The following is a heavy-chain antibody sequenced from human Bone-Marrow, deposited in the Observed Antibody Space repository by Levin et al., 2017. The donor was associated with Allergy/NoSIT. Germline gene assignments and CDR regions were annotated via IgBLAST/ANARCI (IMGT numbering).Heavy chain of an antibody. CDR3: AGKPLSSWLYWYFDV. V-gene: IGHV3-48*03. CDR1: GFSFSIYE. D-gene: IGHD6-13*01. Sequence: GESLKISCAASGFSFSIYEMNWVRQAPGKGLEWISYISGSGNTIYYADSVKGRFTISRDNAKNSLYLQVNSLRAEDTAVYYCAGKPLSSWLYWYFDVWGRGTLVPVSS. J-gene: IGHJ2*01. CDR2: ISGSGNTI.